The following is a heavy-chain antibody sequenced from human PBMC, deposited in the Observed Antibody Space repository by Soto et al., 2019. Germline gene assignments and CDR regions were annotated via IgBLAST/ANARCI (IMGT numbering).Heavy chain of an antibody. J-gene: IGHJ6*03. CDR1: SGSISSSNW. CDR2: ISHNGST. CDR3: ARAFGYSGSHYYYYYMDV. V-gene: IGHV4-4*02. Sequence: QVQLQESGPGLVKPSGTLSLTCAVSSGSISSSNWWSWVRQPPGKGLEWIGEISHNGSTNYNPSLKRRVTISVDKSKNQFSLKLSSVTAVDTAVYYCARAFGYSGSHYYYYYMDVWGKGTPVTVSS. D-gene: IGHD1-26*01.